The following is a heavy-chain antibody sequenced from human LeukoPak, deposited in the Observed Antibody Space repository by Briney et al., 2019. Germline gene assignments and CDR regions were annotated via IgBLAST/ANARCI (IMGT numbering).Heavy chain of an antibody. J-gene: IGHJ6*03. CDR3: ARGGTTGNHQPYYYYYYMDV. CDR1: GGTFSSYA. V-gene: IGHV1-69*05. CDR2: IIPIFGTA. D-gene: IGHD1-1*01. Sequence: ASVKVSCTASGGTFSSYAISWVRQAPGQGLEWMGGIIPIFGTANYAQKFQGRVTITTDESTSTAYMELSSLRSEDTAVYYCARGGTTGNHQPYYYYYYMDVWGKGTTVTVSS.